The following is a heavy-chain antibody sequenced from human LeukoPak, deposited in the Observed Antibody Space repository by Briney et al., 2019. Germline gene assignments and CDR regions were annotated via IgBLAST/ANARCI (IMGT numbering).Heavy chain of an antibody. J-gene: IGHJ6*04. CDR1: GFTFSGSA. Sequence: GGSLRLSCAASGFTFSGSAMHWVRQASGKGLEWVGRIRSEANSYATAYAASVKGRFTISRDDSKNTAYLQMNSLKTEDTAVYYCAELGITVIGGVWGKGTTVTISS. D-gene: IGHD3-10*02. CDR2: IRSEANSYAT. V-gene: IGHV3-73*01. CDR3: AELGITVIGGV.